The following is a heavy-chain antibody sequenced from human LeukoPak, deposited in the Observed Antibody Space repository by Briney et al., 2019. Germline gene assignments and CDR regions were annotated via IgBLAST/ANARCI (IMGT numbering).Heavy chain of an antibody. V-gene: IGHV1-2*02. CDR1: GYTFTGYY. CDR3: ASRRGYSYGFDY. D-gene: IGHD5-18*01. Sequence: ASVKASCKASGYTFTGYYMHWVRQAPGQGLEWMGWINPNSGGTNYAQKFQGRVTMTRDTSISTAYMELSRLRSDDTAAYYCASRRGYSYGFDYWGQGTLVTVSS. J-gene: IGHJ4*02. CDR2: INPNSGGT.